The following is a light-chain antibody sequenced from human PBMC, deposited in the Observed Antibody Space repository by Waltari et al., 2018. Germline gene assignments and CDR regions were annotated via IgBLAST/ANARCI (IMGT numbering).Light chain of an antibody. Sequence: QSVLTQPPSASGTPGQRVTISCSGTSSNLGTNVVTWYQQVPGTAPKLLIYRNDLRPSGVPDRFSASKSGTSASLAISGLQSEDEAEYYCASWDDSLNGHWVFGGGTKVTVL. CDR3: ASWDDSLNGHWV. V-gene: IGLV1-44*01. CDR1: SSNLGTNV. CDR2: RND. J-gene: IGLJ3*02.